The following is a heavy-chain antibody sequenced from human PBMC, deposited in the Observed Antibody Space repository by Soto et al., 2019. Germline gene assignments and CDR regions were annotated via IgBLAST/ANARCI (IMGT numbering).Heavy chain of an antibody. J-gene: IGHJ3*02. CDR3: ARPIVVVPAAISPHAFDI. CDR2: IYYSGST. V-gene: IGHV4-39*01. CDR1: GGSISSSSYY. Sequence: QLQLQESGPGLVKPSETLSLTCTVSGGSISSSSYYWGWIRQPPGKGLEWIGSIYYSGSTYYNPSLKSRVTISVDTSKNQFSLKLSSVTAADTAVYYCARPIVVVPAAISPHAFDIWGQGTMVTVSS. D-gene: IGHD2-2*01.